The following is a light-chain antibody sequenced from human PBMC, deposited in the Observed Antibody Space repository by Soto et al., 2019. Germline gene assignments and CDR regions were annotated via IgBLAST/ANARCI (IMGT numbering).Light chain of an antibody. CDR1: SSDIGTYDY. CDR2: EVS. Sequence: LTQPPSASGSPGQSVTISCTGTSSDIGTYDYVSWYQHLPDKAPKLIIYEVSKRPSGVPDRFSGSKSGNTASLTVSGLQAEDEGDYYCCSYGGGNNFYVFGTGTKVTVL. J-gene: IGLJ1*01. V-gene: IGLV2-8*01. CDR3: CSYGGGNNFYV.